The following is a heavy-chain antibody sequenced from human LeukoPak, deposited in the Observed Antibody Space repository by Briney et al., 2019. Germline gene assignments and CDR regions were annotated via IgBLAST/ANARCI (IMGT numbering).Heavy chain of an antibody. J-gene: IGHJ4*02. V-gene: IGHV3-48*03. Sequence: PGESLRLSCVASGFTFSSYEFNWVRQAPGKGLDWVAFISSSGTTIYYTDSVKGRFIISRDNSKNSLYLQMNSLRAEDTALYYCARGSIPPDYWGQGTLVTVSS. CDR3: ARGSIPPDY. CDR2: ISSSGTTI. D-gene: IGHD2-21*01. CDR1: GFTFSSYE.